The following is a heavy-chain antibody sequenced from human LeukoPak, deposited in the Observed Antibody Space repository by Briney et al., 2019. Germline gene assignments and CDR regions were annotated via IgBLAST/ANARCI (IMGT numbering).Heavy chain of an antibody. Sequence: PGGSLRLSCAASGFTFSSYEMNWVRQAPGKGLEWVSYILNSGTTTYYADSVKGRFTISRDNAKNSLYLQMNSLRAEDTGVYYCARDLPDHWGQGILVTVSS. CDR1: GFTFSSYE. J-gene: IGHJ5*02. CDR3: ARDLPDH. CDR2: ILNSGTTT. V-gene: IGHV3-48*03.